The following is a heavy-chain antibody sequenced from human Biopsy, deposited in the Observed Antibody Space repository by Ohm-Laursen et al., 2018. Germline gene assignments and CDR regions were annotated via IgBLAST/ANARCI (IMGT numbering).Heavy chain of an antibody. V-gene: IGHV3-48*04. D-gene: IGHD1-14*01. Sequence: SLRLSCAASEFTSSGYSMNWVRQAPGGGLEWVSYINVYSNKKYYADSVKGRFIVSRDNDKNSLYLQMNSLRAEDTAVYHCARSPGRDRMDVWGQGTTVIVSS. CDR3: ARSPGRDRMDV. J-gene: IGHJ6*02. CDR2: INVYSNKK. CDR1: EFTSSGYS.